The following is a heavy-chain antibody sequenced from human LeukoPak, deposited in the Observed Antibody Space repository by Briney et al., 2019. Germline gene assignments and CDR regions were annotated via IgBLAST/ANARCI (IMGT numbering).Heavy chain of an antibody. CDR2: ISISGGST. V-gene: IGHV3-23*01. CDR1: GFTFSSYA. CDR3: AKGTVAGHFYYYDMDA. J-gene: IGHJ6*02. D-gene: IGHD6-19*01. Sequence: GGSLRLSCAASGFTFSSYAMSWVRQAPGKGLEWVSAISISGGSTYYADSVKGRFTISRDNSRNTLYLQMNSLRAEDTAVYYCAKGTVAGHFYYYDMDAWGQGTTVTVSS.